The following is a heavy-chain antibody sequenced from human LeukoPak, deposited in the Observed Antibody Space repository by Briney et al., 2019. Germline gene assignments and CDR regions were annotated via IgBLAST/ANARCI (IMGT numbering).Heavy chain of an antibody. CDR1: GYTFTSYG. V-gene: IGHV1-18*01. Sequence: ASVKVSCKASGYTFTSYGISWVRQAPGQGLEWMGWISAYNGNTNYAQKLQGRVTMTRDTSTSTAYMELRSLRSDDTAVYYCARELEYSSSGGVDYWGQGTLVTVSS. CDR3: ARELEYSSSGGVDY. J-gene: IGHJ4*02. CDR2: ISAYNGNT. D-gene: IGHD6-6*01.